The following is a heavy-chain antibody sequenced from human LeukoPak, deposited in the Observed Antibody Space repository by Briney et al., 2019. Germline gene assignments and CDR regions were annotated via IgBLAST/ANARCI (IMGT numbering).Heavy chain of an antibody. CDR3: AKGTRSSPNDAADI. CDR1: GFTFSNYA. J-gene: IGHJ3*02. V-gene: IGHV3-23*01. CDR2: IIGSGGTT. Sequence: GGSLRLSCAASGFTFSNYAMSWVRQAPGKGLEWVSAIIGSGGTTYHTNSVKGRFTISRDNSKNTLYLQMNSLRAEDTAVYYCAKGTRSSPNDAADIWGQGTMVTVSS. D-gene: IGHD1-26*01.